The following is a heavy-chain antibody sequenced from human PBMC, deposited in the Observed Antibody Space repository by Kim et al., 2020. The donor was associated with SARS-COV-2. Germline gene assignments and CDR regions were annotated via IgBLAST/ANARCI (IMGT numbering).Heavy chain of an antibody. V-gene: IGHV4-39*01. CDR3: ARRGYYDSSGYL. J-gene: IGHJ5*02. D-gene: IGHD3-22*01. CDR1: GGSISSSSYY. Sequence: SETLSLTCTVSGGSISSSSYYWGWIRQPPGKGLEWIGSIYYSGSTYYNPSLKSRVTISVDTSKNQFSLKLSSVTAADTAVYYCARRGYYDSSGYLSGQGTLVTVSS. CDR2: IYYSGST.